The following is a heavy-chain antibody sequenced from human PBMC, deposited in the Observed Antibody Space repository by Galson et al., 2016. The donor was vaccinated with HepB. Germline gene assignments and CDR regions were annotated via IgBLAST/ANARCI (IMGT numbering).Heavy chain of an antibody. V-gene: IGHV4-4*02. CDR1: GVSITSNDW. Sequence: ETLSLTCAVSGVSITSNDWWSWVRQPPGQGLEWIGQIFHSGRVNYTPSLASRVTISIDTSNNHFSLKVSSVTAADTAVYYCAREERGYSLNAFDMWGQGTTVTVSS. D-gene: IGHD2-15*01. CDR3: AREERGYSLNAFDM. CDR2: IFHSGRV. J-gene: IGHJ3*02.